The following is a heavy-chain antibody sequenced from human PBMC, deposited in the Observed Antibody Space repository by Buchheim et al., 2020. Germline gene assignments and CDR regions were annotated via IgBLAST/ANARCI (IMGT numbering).Heavy chain of an antibody. CDR3: ANHSAYRSGETNRFDP. CDR1: GYSFTSHW. CDR2: IDLSDSYT. V-gene: IGHV5-10-1*03. D-gene: IGHD6-19*01. Sequence: EEQLVQSGAEVKKPGESLKISCKGSGYSFTSHWISWVRQMPGKGLEWMGTIDLSDSYTNYSPSFQGHVTISADKSIRTAYLQWSSLKASDTAMYYCANHSAYRSGETNRFDPWGQGTL. J-gene: IGHJ5*02.